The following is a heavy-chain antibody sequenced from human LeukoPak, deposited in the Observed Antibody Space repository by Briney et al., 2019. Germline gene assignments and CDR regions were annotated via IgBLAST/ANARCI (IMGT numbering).Heavy chain of an antibody. V-gene: IGHV2-70*11. J-gene: IGHJ4*02. CDR1: GFSLSTTGMC. CDR2: IDWDDDK. D-gene: IGHD5-24*01. Sequence: SGPALVKPTQTLTLTCTISGFSLSTTGMCVSWIRQPPGKALEWLARIDWDDDKYYNTSLRTRLTISKDTSKNQVVVKVTNMDPVDTATCYCARSRRRDGFIDYWGQGNLVTVSS. CDR3: ARSRRRDGFIDY.